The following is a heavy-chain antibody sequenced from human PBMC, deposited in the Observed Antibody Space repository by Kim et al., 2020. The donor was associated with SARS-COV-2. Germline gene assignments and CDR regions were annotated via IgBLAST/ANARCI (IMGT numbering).Heavy chain of an antibody. D-gene: IGHD6-13*01. CDR1: GYTFTSYY. Sequence: ASVKVSCKASGYTFTSYYMHWVRQAPGQGLEWMGIINPSGGSTSYAQKFQGRVTITRDTSTSTVYMELSSLRSEDTAEYYWASGPNRSSWYRRYYYGMDVWGQGTTVTVSS. V-gene: IGHV1-46*01. CDR3: ASGPNRSSWYRRYYYGMDV. CDR2: INPSGGST. J-gene: IGHJ6*02.